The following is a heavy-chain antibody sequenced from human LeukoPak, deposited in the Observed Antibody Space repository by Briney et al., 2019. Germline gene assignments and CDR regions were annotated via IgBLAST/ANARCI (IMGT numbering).Heavy chain of an antibody. D-gene: IGHD6-19*01. CDR3: ATKQWLAPPPDS. CDR1: GFTFCKFW. V-gene: IGHV3-74*01. J-gene: IGHJ4*02. CDR2: INTDGTVT. Sequence: GGSLRLSCALSGFTFCKFWMLGVRQSPEKGVESVSRINTDGTVTTYADSVKGRFTVSRDNADNTMFLKMNSVRDEVSAVYYCATKQWLAPPPDSWGQGTPVTVSS.